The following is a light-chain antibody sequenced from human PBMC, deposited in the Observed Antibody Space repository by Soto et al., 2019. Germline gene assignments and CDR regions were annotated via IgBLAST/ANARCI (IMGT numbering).Light chain of an antibody. V-gene: IGKV2-28*01. CDR3: MQALQAPTT. CDR1: QSLLHSNGYNY. CDR2: LGS. J-gene: IGKJ1*01. Sequence: IVMTQSPLSLPVTPGEPASISCRSSQSLLHSNGYNYLDWYLQKPGQSPQLLIYLGSNRASGVPDRFSGSGSGKDFTLKISRVEAEDVGVYYCMQALQAPTTFGQGTKVEIK.